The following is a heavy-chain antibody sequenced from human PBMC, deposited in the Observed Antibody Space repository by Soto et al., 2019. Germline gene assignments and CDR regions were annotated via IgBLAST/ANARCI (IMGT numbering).Heavy chain of an antibody. D-gene: IGHD2-8*01. CDR1: GGSISSYY. V-gene: IGHV4-59*01. CDR2: IYYSGST. CDR3: ARVYAYYFDY. Sequence: QVQLQESGPGLVKPSETLSLTCTVSGGSISSYYWSWIRQPPGKGLEWIGYIYYSGSTNYNPSLXGRVXIXLDTSKNQCSLKLSSVTAADTAVYYCARVYAYYFDYWGQGTLVTVSS. J-gene: IGHJ4*02.